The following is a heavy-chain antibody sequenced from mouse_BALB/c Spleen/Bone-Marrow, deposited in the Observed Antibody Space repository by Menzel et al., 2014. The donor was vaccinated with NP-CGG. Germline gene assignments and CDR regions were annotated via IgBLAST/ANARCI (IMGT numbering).Heavy chain of an antibody. Sequence: LQQSGSELVRPGTSVKLSCKASGYTFTSYWMHWVKQRSGQGLEWIGNIYPFSGSSNYDEKFKSKATLTVDTSSSTAYMQLSSLTSEDSAVYYCTRSPITTVVAETMDCWGQGTSVTVSS. J-gene: IGHJ4*01. CDR2: IYPFSGSS. V-gene: IGHV1S22*01. CDR1: GYTFTSYW. CDR3: TRSPITTVVAETMDC. D-gene: IGHD1-1*01.